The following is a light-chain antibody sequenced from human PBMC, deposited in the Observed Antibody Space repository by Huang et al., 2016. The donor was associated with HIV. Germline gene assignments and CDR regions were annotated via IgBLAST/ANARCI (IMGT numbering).Light chain of an antibody. CDR3: QQSYSSPFT. Sequence: DIQMTQSPSSLSASVGDRVTITCRASQSISNYLNWYQQKPGKAPKLLIYAASSLQSGVPSRFSGSASGTDFTLTITSLQREDFATYYGQQSYSSPFTFGPGTKVDIK. J-gene: IGKJ3*01. CDR1: QSISNY. CDR2: AAS. V-gene: IGKV1-39*01.